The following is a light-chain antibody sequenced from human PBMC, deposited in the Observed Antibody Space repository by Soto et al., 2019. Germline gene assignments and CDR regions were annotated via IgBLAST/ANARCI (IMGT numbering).Light chain of an antibody. Sequence: DIQLTQSPSFLSASIGDRVTITCRASQGISRFLSWYQQKPGRAPNLLIYAASTLQSWVPSRFSGSGSGTEFTLTISSLQPEDFATDYCQQLNSYPITFGQGTRLEIK. J-gene: IGKJ5*01. CDR3: QQLNSYPIT. CDR1: QGISRF. CDR2: AAS. V-gene: IGKV1-9*01.